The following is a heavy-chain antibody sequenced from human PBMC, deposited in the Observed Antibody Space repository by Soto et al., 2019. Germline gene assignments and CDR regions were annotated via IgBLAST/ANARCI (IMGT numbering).Heavy chain of an antibody. J-gene: IGHJ5*02. CDR3: ARQGHCSSTSCSLQNWFEP. CDR2: IYYTGST. Sequence: PSETLSLTCTVSSGSISTYYWSWIRQPPGKGLEWIGYIYYTGSTNYNPSLKTRVTISVDTPKNQFSLKLSSVTAADTAVYYCARQGHCSSTSCSLQNWFEPWGQGTLVTVPS. CDR1: SGSISTYY. D-gene: IGHD2-2*01. V-gene: IGHV4-59*08.